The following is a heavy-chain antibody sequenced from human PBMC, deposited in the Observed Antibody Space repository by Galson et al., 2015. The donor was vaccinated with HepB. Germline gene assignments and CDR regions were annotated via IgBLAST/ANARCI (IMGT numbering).Heavy chain of an antibody. Sequence: SLRLSCAASGFTFSNYGMHWVRQAPGKGLEWVAVISYDGSNKYYADSVKGRFTISRDNSKNTLYLQMNVLRAEDTAVYYCAKDPYLYSALAGTMAGFDYWCQGTLFTVSS. J-gene: IGHJ4*02. V-gene: IGHV3-30*18. CDR1: GFTFSNYG. CDR3: AKDPYLYSALAGTMAGFDY. CDR2: ISYDGSNK. D-gene: IGHD6-19*01.